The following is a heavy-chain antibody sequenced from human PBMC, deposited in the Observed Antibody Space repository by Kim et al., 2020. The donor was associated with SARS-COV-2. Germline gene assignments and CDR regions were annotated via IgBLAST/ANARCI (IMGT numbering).Heavy chain of an antibody. J-gene: IGHJ4*02. CDR2: VYYTGST. D-gene: IGHD1-7*01. CDR3: AGQINGTSGYFAY. V-gene: IGHV4-61*01. CDR1: GGSVSSGNYY. Sequence: SETLSLTCTVSGGSVSSGNYYWNWIRQPPGKGLEWIGYVYYTGSTNYSPSLKSRVTISVDTSKNRFSLRLSPVTAADTAVYYCAGQINGTSGYFAYWGQGTLGAVSS.